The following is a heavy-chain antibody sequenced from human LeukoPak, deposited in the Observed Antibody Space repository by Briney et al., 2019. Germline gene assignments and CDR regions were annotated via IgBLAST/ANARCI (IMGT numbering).Heavy chain of an antibody. CDR1: GYTFTSYY. Sequence: GASVKVSCKASGYTFTSYYMHWVRQAPGQGLEWMGIINPSGGSTSYAQKFQGRVTMTRGTSTSTVYMELSSLRSEDTAVYYCARESGSPRIHYYFDYWGQGTLVTVSS. CDR2: INPSGGST. D-gene: IGHD3-10*01. CDR3: ARESGSPRIHYYFDY. J-gene: IGHJ4*02. V-gene: IGHV1-46*01.